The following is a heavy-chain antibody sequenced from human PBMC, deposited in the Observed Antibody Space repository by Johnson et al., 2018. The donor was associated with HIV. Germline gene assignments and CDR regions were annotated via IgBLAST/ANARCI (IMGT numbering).Heavy chain of an antibody. Sequence: QVQLVESGGGVVQPGRSLRLSCAASGFSISNYAMHWVRQAPGKGLEWVAVISNDGSFQYYTDSVKGRFTISRDNSKNTLYLQMNSLKTEDTALYYCTTAIYSYDTRDTRAFDIWGQGTMVTVSS. V-gene: IGHV3-30*04. CDR1: GFSISNYA. CDR2: ISNDGSFQ. D-gene: IGHD3-22*01. CDR3: TTAIYSYDTRDTRAFDI. J-gene: IGHJ3*02.